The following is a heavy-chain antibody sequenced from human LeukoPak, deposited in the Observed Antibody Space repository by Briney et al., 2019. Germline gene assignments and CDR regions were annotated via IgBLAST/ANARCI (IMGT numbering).Heavy chain of an antibody. J-gene: IGHJ4*02. V-gene: IGHV3-7*03. Sequence: PGGSLRLSCAASGFTFTTYWMGWARQAPGKGPEWVANIDQVGSSKYFVDSVKGRFIISRDNAKNSLYLQMNSLRAEDTAVYYCAKILAYYYGSGSDLDYWGQGTLVTVSS. CDR1: GFTFTTYW. CDR3: AKILAYYYGSGSDLDY. CDR2: IDQVGSSK. D-gene: IGHD3-10*01.